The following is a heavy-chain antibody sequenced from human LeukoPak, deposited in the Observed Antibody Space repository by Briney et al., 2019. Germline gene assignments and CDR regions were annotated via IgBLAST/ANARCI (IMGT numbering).Heavy chain of an antibody. CDR2: INHSGST. V-gene: IGHV4-34*01. CDR3: ARWYGSGSYRPSSTFDY. J-gene: IGHJ4*02. D-gene: IGHD3-10*01. CDR1: GGSFSGYY. Sequence: PSETMSLTCAVYGGSFSGYYWSWIRQPPGKGLEWIGEINHSGSTNYNPSLKSRVTISVDTSKNQFSLKLSSVTAADTAVYYCARWYGSGSYRPSSTFDYWGQGTLVTVSS.